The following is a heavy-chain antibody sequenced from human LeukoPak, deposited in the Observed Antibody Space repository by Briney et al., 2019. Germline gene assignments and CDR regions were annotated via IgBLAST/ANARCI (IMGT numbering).Heavy chain of an antibody. V-gene: IGHV4-59*01. Sequence: SETLSLTCTVSGGSISSYYWSWIRQPPGKGLEWIGYIYYSGSTNYNPSLKSRVTISVDTTKNQFSLKLSSVTAADTAVYYCARGPYYYDYWGQGTLVTVSS. J-gene: IGHJ4*02. CDR2: IYYSGST. CDR3: ARGPYYYDY. CDR1: GGSISSYY.